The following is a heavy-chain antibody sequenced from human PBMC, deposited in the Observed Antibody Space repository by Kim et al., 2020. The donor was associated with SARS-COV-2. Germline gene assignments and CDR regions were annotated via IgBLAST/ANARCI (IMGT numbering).Heavy chain of an antibody. CDR1: GFTFSSYA. CDR2: ISGSGGST. V-gene: IGHV3-23*01. CDR3: AFPPIAVAGTNWFDP. D-gene: IGHD6-19*01. J-gene: IGHJ5*02. Sequence: GGSLRLSCAASGFTFSSYAMSWVRQAPGKGLEWVSAISGSGGSTYYADSVKGRFTISRDNSKNTLYLQMNSLRAEDTAVYYCAFPPIAVAGTNWFDPWGQGTLVTVSS.